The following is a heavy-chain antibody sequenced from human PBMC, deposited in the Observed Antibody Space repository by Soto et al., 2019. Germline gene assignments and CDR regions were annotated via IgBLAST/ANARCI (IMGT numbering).Heavy chain of an antibody. J-gene: IGHJ4*02. D-gene: IGHD2-15*01. Sequence: SGPTLVNPTQTLTLTCTVSGISLTSSQMRVNWIRQPPGKALEWLARVDWDDDKFYSPSLKTRLTIFKDSSRNQVVLIMTNMDPVDTATYYCSRMTPDASGLFLYWCPRTLVSVLS. CDR3: SRMTPDASGLFLY. CDR2: VDWDDDK. V-gene: IGHV2-70*04. CDR1: GISLTSSQMR.